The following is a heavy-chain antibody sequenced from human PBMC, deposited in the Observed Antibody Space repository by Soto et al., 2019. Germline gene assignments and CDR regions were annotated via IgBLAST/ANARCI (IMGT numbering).Heavy chain of an antibody. V-gene: IGHV4-31*03. J-gene: IGHJ4*02. CDR1: GGSISSGGYY. Sequence: SETLSLTCTVSGGSISSGGYYWSWIRQHPGKGLEWIGYIYYSGSTYYNPSLKSRVTISVDTSKNQFSLKLSSVTAADTAVYYCARDRNYGDSLDYWGQGTLVTVSS. D-gene: IGHD4-17*01. CDR3: ARDRNYGDSLDY. CDR2: IYYSGST.